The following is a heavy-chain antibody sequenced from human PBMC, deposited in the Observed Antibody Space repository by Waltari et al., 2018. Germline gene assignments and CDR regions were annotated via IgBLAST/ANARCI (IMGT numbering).Heavy chain of an antibody. V-gene: IGHV1-2*02. Sequence: QVQLVQSGAEVKKPGASVKVSCQASGYTFTGYSMHWVRQAPGQGLEWMGWINPNSGATNYAQNFQGRVTMTRDTSINTAYMELNRLGSDDSAVYYCATYPRMIPSAAPPFDYWGQGTLVTVSS. D-gene: IGHD2-2*01. CDR3: ATYPRMIPSAAPPFDY. CDR2: INPNSGAT. CDR1: GYTFTGYS. J-gene: IGHJ4*02.